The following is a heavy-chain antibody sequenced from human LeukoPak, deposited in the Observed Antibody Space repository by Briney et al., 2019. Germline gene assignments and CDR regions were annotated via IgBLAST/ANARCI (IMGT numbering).Heavy chain of an antibody. D-gene: IGHD2-2*01. CDR3: ARARHCTSSSCRPYDYGLDV. CDR2: IWYDGSYK. CDR1: GFTFNTYG. J-gene: IGHJ6*02. Sequence: GRSLRLSCAASGFTFNTYGMHWVRQAPGKGLEWVAVIWYDGSYKYYADSVKGRFTISRDNSKNMIYLQMNSLRAEDTAIYYCARARHCTSSSCRPYDYGLDVWGHGTTVTVSS. V-gene: IGHV3-33*01.